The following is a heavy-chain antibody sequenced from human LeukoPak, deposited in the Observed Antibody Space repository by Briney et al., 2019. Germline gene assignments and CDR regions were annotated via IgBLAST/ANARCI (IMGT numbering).Heavy chain of an antibody. D-gene: IGHD6-13*01. CDR2: IYYSGST. J-gene: IGHJ4*02. CDR1: GGSISSYY. V-gene: IGHV4-59*01. CDR3: ARDLGYSSSWPHFDY. Sequence: PSETLSLTCTVSGGSISSYYWSWIRQPPGKGLEWIGYIYYSGSTNYNPSLKSRVTISVDTSKNQFSLKLSSVTAADTAVYYCARDLGYSSSWPHFDYWGQGTLVTVSS.